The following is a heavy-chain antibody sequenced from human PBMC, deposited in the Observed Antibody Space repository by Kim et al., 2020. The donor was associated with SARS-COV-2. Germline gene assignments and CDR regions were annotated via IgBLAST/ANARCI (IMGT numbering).Heavy chain of an antibody. J-gene: IGHJ3*02. V-gene: IGHV4-4*02. CDR3: ASCPDYGDYCDPFDI. Sequence: SETLSLTCAVSGGSISSSNWWSWVRQPPGKGLEWIGEIYHSGSTNYNPSLKSRVTISVDKSKNQFSLKLSSVTAADTAVYYCASCPDYGDYCDPFDIWGQGTMVTVSS. D-gene: IGHD4-17*01. CDR1: GGSISSSNW. CDR2: IYHSGST.